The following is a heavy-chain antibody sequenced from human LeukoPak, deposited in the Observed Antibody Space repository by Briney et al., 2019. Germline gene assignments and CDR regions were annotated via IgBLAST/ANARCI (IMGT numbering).Heavy chain of an antibody. CDR1: GGSISSSSYY. V-gene: IGHV4-39*07. CDR2: FSSGGSA. J-gene: IGHJ4*02. D-gene: IGHD1-7*01. CDR3: ARKQTGTMYDV. Sequence: SETLSPTCIVPGGSISSSSYYWAWIRQSPGKGLEWIGTFSSGGSAYYNPSLTSRVSISRDTSDNQFSLRLYSVTAADTAVYYCARKQTGTMYDVWGQGTQVTVSS.